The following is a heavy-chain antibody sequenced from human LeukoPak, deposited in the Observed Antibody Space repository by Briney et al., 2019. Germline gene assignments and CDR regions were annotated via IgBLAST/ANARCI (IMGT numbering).Heavy chain of an antibody. J-gene: IGHJ4*02. D-gene: IGHD2/OR15-2a*01. CDR2: IKSNADGGTP. V-gene: IGHV3-15*01. CDR3: TTFYHEYSPY. CDR1: GFSFMNAW. Sequence: GGSLRLSCAASGFSFMNAWMIWVRQAPGKGLEWVGRIKSNADGGTPDYAAPARGRFTISRDDSKNTLCLQMNSLKTEDTAVYYCTTFYHEYSPYWGRGTLVTASS.